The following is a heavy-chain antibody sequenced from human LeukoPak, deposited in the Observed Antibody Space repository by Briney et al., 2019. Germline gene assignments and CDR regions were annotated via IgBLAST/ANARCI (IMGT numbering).Heavy chain of an antibody. J-gene: IGHJ4*02. D-gene: IGHD2-2*01. CDR1: GYSFTSYW. CDR3: ASPGYCSSTSCPVDY. Sequence: GESLKISCKGSGYSFTSYWIGWVRQVPGKGLEWMGIIYPGDSDTRYSPSFQGQVTISADKSISTAYLQWSSLKASDTAMYYCASPGYCSSTSCPVDYWGQGTLVTVSS. CDR2: IYPGDSDT. V-gene: IGHV5-51*01.